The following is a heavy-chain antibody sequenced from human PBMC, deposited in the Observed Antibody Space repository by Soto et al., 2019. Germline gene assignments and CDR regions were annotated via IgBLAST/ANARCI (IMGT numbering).Heavy chain of an antibody. CDR3: VRATLSWGHYYFRGLDV. CDR1: GFMFGTYW. J-gene: IGHJ6*02. D-gene: IGHD3-22*01. Sequence: LRLSCAATGFMFGTYWMSWVRQAPGKGLEWVANIKHDGNEKYYADSVKGRFTVSRDNVKNFLHLQMSSLRGDDTGVYFCVRATLSWGHYYFRGLDVWGQGTTVTVSS. V-gene: IGHV3-7*01. CDR2: IKHDGNEK.